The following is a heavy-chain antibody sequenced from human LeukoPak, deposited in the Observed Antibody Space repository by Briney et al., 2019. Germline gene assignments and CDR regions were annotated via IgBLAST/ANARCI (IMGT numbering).Heavy chain of an antibody. Sequence: GGSLRLSCAASGFTSADYGMGWVRQAPGKGLEWVSGIHRNGGSTGYAGSVKGRFTISRDNAKNSLYLQMNSLRAEDTALYHCARRNSNFDYWGQGTLVTVSS. D-gene: IGHD1-7*01. J-gene: IGHJ4*02. CDR3: ARRNSNFDY. V-gene: IGHV3-20*01. CDR2: IHRNGGST. CDR1: GFTSADYG.